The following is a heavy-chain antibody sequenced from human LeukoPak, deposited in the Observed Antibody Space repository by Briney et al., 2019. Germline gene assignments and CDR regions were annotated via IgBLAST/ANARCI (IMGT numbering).Heavy chain of an antibody. Sequence: SGGSLRLSCAASGFTFHNAWMTWVRQAPGKGLEWVGCMKSNRDGGTSDYAAPVKGRFTTSRDDSKNTLYLHMNSLRAEDTAVYYCTTLSNDVLYWGQGTLVTVS. J-gene: IGHJ4*02. CDR3: TTLSNDVLY. V-gene: IGHV3-15*01. D-gene: IGHD4-11*01. CDR1: GFTFHNAW. CDR2: MKSNRDGGTS.